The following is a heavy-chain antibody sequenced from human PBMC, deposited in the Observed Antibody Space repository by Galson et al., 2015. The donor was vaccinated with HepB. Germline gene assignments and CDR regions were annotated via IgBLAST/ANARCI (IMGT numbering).Heavy chain of an antibody. D-gene: IGHD3-3*01. CDR2: ISSNGGST. V-gene: IGHV3-64*01. CDR1: GFTFRSYA. Sequence: SLRLSCAASGFTFRSYAMHWVRQAPGKGLEYVSAISSNGGSTYYANSVKGRFTISRDNSKNTLYLQMGSLRAEDMAVYYCARAALRFLEWLPAPFDPWGQGTLVTVSS. J-gene: IGHJ5*02. CDR3: ARAALRFLEWLPAPFDP.